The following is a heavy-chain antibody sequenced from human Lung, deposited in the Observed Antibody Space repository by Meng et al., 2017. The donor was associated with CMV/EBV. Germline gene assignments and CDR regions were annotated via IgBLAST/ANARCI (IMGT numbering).Heavy chain of an antibody. Sequence: ASVXVSXKASGYTFTGYYIHWVRQAPGQGLEWMGWINPNTGDTNYSQKFQGRVTMTRDTSIRTAYMELSSLRSDDTAVFYCARDAHFYYGSGSYYRVGWFDPWGQGTXVTVYS. CDR2: INPNTGDT. CDR1: GYTFTGYY. V-gene: IGHV1-2*02. CDR3: ARDAHFYYGSGSYYRVGWFDP. D-gene: IGHD3-10*01. J-gene: IGHJ5*02.